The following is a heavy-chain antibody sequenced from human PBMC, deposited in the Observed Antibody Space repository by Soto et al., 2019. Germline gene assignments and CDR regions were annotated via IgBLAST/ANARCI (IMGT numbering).Heavy chain of an antibody. V-gene: IGHV3-13*01. CDR1: GFTFSSYD. CDR3: ARKSSTSGAFDI. D-gene: IGHD2-2*01. J-gene: IGHJ3*02. CDR2: IGTAGDT. Sequence: GSMILSCAASGFTFSSYDRHWVRQATGKGLEWVSAIGTAGDTYYPGSVKGRFTISRENAKNSLYLQMNSLRAGDTAVYYCARKSSTSGAFDIWGQGTMVTVSS.